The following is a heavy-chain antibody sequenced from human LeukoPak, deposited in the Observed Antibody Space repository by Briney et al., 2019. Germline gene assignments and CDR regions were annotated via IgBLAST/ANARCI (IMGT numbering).Heavy chain of an antibody. Sequence: PGGSLRLSCAASGFTFGSYSMNWVRQAPGKGLEWVSSISSSSSYIYYADSVKGRFTISRDNAKNSLYLQMNSLRAEDTAVYYCARGFHLSLRDGYNAFDIWGQGTMVTVSS. J-gene: IGHJ3*02. CDR2: ISSSSSYI. CDR1: GFTFGSYS. CDR3: ARGFHLSLRDGYNAFDI. D-gene: IGHD5-24*01. V-gene: IGHV3-21*01.